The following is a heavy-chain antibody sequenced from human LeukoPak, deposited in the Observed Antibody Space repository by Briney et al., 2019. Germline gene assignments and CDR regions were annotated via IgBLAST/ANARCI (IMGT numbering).Heavy chain of an antibody. CDR1: GFTFSSRDW. J-gene: IGHJ6*03. D-gene: IGHD3-9*01. CDR2: IKQDGSEK. Sequence: GGSLRLSCVASGFTFSSRDWMTWVRQAPGKGLEWVANIKQDGSEKNYVDSVKGRFTISRDNAKNSVDLQMNSLRVEDTAVYYCARVGYDILTGYIGWYMDVWGKGTTVTISS. CDR3: ARVGYDILTGYIGWYMDV. V-gene: IGHV3-7*01.